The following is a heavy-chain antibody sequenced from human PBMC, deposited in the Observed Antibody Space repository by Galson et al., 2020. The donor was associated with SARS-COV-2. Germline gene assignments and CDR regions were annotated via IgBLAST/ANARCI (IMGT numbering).Heavy chain of an antibody. CDR2: IGTAGDT. V-gene: IGHV3-13*01. CDR3: ARDRGSSWGFEVDY. Sequence: GESLKISCAASGFTFSSYDMHWVRQATGKGLEWVSAIGTAGDTYYPGSVKGRFTISRENAKNSLYLQMNSLRAGDTAVYYCARDRGSSWGFEVDYWGQGTLVTVSS. CDR1: GFTFSSYD. D-gene: IGHD6-13*01. J-gene: IGHJ4*02.